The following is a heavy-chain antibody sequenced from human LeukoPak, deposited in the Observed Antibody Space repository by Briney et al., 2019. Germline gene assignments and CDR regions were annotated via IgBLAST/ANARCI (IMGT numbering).Heavy chain of an antibody. CDR1: GFRFSDAW. Sequence: GGSLRLSCAASGFRFSDAWMSWVRQAPGKGLEWVVRIKRKIDGERTDYVESVKGRFIISRDDSTNTLFLQMNSLKIEDTAVYYCTTGYSSGYIEDYWGQGTRVSVSS. CDR2: IKRKIDGERT. V-gene: IGHV3-15*01. CDR3: TTGYSSGYIEDY. J-gene: IGHJ4*02. D-gene: IGHD3-22*01.